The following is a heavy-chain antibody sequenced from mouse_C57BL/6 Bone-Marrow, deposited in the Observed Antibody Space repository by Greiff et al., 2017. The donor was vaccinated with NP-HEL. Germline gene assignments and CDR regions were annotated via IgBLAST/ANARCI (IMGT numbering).Heavy chain of an antibody. CDR3: AREGLGPSWFAY. J-gene: IGHJ3*01. CDR1: GYTFTSYW. Sequence: QVQLQQPGAELVRPGSSVKLSCKASGYTFTSYWMHWVKQRPIQGLEWIGNIDPSDSETHYNQKFKDKATLTVDKSSSTAYMQLSSLTSEDSAVDYCAREGLGPSWFAYWGQGTLITVSA. CDR2: IDPSDSET. D-gene: IGHD3-3*01. V-gene: IGHV1-52*01.